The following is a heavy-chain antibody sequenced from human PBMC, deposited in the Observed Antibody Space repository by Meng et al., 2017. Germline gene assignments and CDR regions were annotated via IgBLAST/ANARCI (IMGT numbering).Heavy chain of an antibody. CDR3: ARSHSVTIVAFDY. V-gene: IGHV4-34*01. CDR2: NNHSAST. D-gene: IGHD4-17*01. J-gene: IGHJ4*02. Sequence: QVQLQPWCPVLLNPSETLSLTGAVYGGSFSEYYWSWIRQPPWKALEWIGENNHSASTNYTPSLKSRVTMSLDTSKNQFSLRLSSVTAADTAVDYCARSHSVTIVAFDYWGQGTLVTVSS. CDR1: GGSFSEYY.